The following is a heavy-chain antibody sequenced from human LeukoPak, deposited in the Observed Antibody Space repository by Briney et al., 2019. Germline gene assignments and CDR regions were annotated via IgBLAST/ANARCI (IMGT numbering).Heavy chain of an antibody. CDR1: GFTFSSYA. D-gene: IGHD6-19*01. J-gene: IGHJ4*02. V-gene: IGHV3-23*01. CDR2: ISGSGGST. CDR3: AEPDDAVAGRYPDY. Sequence: PGGFLRLSCAASGFTFSSYAMSWVRQAPGKGLEWVSAISGSGGSTYYADSVKGRFTISRDNSKNTLYLQMNSLRAEDTAVYYCAEPDDAVAGRYPDYWGQGTLVTVSS.